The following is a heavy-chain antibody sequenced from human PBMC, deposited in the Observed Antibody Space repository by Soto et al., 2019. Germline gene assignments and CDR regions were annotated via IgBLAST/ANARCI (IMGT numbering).Heavy chain of an antibody. CDR3: AKDQGVVTPFDY. CDR1: RFTFSSYG. Sequence: GGCLRLSCAASRFTFSSYGMHWVRQAPGKGLEWVAVITNDGSHEYYAVSVKGRFTISRDNSKNTLYLQMNSLRVEDTAVYYCAKDQGVVTPFDYWGQGTLVTVSS. V-gene: IGHV3-30*18. CDR2: ITNDGSHE. D-gene: IGHD3-22*01. J-gene: IGHJ4*02.